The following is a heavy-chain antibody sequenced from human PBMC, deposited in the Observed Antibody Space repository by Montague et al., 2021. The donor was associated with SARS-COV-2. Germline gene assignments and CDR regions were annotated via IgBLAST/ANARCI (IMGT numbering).Heavy chain of an antibody. CDR1: GGSFSGYY. V-gene: IGHV4-34*01. D-gene: IGHD2-2*02. Sequence: SETLSLTCAVYGGSFSGYYWSWIRQPPGKGLEWIGEINHSGSTNYNPSLKSRVTISVDTSKNQFSLKLSSVTAADTAVHYCASLTLGYCSSYSGYSDWFDPWGQGTLVTVSS. CDR3: ASLTLGYCSSYSGYSDWFDP. CDR2: INHSGST. J-gene: IGHJ5*02.